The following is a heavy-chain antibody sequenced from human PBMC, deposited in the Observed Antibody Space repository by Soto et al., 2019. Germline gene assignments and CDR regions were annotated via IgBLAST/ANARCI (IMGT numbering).Heavy chain of an antibody. V-gene: IGHV2-5*02. CDR1: GFSLTTSGVG. CDR2: IYCDDDK. CDR3: AHRVLRTVFGLVTTTAIYFDV. J-gene: IGHJ4*02. D-gene: IGHD3-3*01. Sequence: QITLNESGPTVVRPTETLTLTCRFSGFSLTTSGVGVGWIRQSPGKAPEWLALIYCDDDKRYSASLKDRLTITRATSQNQVFLTVSALDPTDTATYYCAHRVLRTVFGLVTTTAIYFDVWGQGTPVAVSS.